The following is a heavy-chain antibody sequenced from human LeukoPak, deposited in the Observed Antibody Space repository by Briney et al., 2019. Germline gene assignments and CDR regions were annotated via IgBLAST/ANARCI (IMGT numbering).Heavy chain of an antibody. CDR1: GYTFTGYY. CDR2: ISAYNGNT. D-gene: IGHD3-22*01. V-gene: IGHV1-18*04. J-gene: IGHJ3*02. Sequence: ASVKVSCKASGYTFTGYYMHWVRQAPGQGLEWMGWISAYNGNTNYAQKLQGRVTMTTDTSTSTAYMELRSLRSDDTAVYYCARDGREIVVVILADAFDIWGQGTMVTVSS. CDR3: ARDGREIVVVILADAFDI.